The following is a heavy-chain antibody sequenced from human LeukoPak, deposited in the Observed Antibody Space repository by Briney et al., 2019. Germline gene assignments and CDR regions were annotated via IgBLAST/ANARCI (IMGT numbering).Heavy chain of an antibody. J-gene: IGHJ4*02. V-gene: IGHV3-7*01. CDR1: GFTFSSYW. D-gene: IGHD3-3*01. Sequence: PGGSLRLSCAASGFTFSSYWMSWVRQAPGKGLEWVANIKQDGSEKYYVDSVKGRFTISRDNAKNSLYLQMNSLRAEDTAVYYCAREGFSALGSGYYNLDYWGQGTLVTVSS. CDR3: AREGFSALGSGYYNLDY. CDR2: IKQDGSEK.